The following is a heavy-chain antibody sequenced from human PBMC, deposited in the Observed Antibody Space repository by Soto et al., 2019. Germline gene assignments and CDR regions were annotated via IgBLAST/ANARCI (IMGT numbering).Heavy chain of an antibody. J-gene: IGHJ6*02. V-gene: IGHV1-69*01. CDR2: IIPIFGTA. Sequence: QVQLVQSGAEVKKPGSSVKVSCKASGGTFSSYAISWVRQAPGQGLEWMGGIIPIFGTANYAQKFQGRVTINADESTSTDYMELSSLRSEDTAVYYCASPEYCSSTSCYYYYYGMDVWGQGTTVTVSS. D-gene: IGHD2-2*01. CDR3: ASPEYCSSTSCYYYYYGMDV. CDR1: GGTFSSYA.